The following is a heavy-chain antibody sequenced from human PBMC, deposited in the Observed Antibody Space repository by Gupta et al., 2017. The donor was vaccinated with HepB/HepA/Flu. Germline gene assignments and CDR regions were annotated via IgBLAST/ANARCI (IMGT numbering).Heavy chain of an antibody. D-gene: IGHD5-18*01. CDR3: ARDYGSSGTAMDY. Sequence: EVQLVESGGGLVKPGGSLRLSCAASGFIFSSYSMSWVRQAPGKGLEWVSSISSSSSYIYNADSMKGRFTISRDNAKNSLYLQMNSLRAEDTAVYYCARDYGSSGTAMDYWGQGTLVTVPS. J-gene: IGHJ4*02. CDR2: ISSSSSYI. V-gene: IGHV3-21*01. CDR1: GFIFSSYS.